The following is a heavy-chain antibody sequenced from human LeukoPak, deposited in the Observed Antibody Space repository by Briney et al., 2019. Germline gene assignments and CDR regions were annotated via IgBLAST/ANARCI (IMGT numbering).Heavy chain of an antibody. CDR2: ISYDGSNK. CDR3: AKSVTVTTHFDY. V-gene: IGHV3-30*18. CDR1: GFTFSSYG. Sequence: GGSLRLSCAASGFTFSSYGMHWVRQAPGKGLEWVAVISYDGSNKYYADSVKGRFTISRDNSKNTLYLQMNSLRAEDTAVYYCAKSVTVTTHFDYWGQGTLVTVSS. D-gene: IGHD4-17*01. J-gene: IGHJ4*02.